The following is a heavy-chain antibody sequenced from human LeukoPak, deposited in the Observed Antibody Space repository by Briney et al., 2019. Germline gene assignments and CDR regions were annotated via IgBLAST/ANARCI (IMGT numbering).Heavy chain of an antibody. CDR1: GFTFDNYA. Sequence: GGSLRLSCAASGFTFDNYAMSWVRQAPGKGLEWVSAISGGGDYTFYGDSVTGRFTISRDNSKNTLYLQMNSLRAEDTAVYYCAKDTAMVLTFDYWGQGTLVTVSS. J-gene: IGHJ4*02. CDR2: ISGGGDYT. CDR3: AKDTAMVLTFDY. D-gene: IGHD5-18*01. V-gene: IGHV3-23*02.